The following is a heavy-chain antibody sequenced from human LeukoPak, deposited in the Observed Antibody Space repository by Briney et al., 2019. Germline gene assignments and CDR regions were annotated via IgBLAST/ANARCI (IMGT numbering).Heavy chain of an antibody. J-gene: IGHJ6*03. D-gene: IGHD2-2*01. Sequence: SETLSLTCAVSGYSISSGYYWGWIRQPPGKGLEWIGSIYYSGSTYYNPSLKSRVTISVDTSKNQFSLKLSSVTAADTAVYYCARQCSSTVPHYYYYMDVWGKGTTVTVSS. CDR3: ARQCSSTVPHYYYYMDV. CDR2: IYYSGST. CDR1: GYSISSGYY. V-gene: IGHV4-38-2*01.